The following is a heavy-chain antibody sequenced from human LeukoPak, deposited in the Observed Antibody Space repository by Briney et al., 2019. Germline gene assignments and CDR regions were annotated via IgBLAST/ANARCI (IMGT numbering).Heavy chain of an antibody. CDR3: ARHITNSGSAFDV. CDR1: DGSISGYY. CDR2: IHYTGTS. D-gene: IGHD3-10*01. V-gene: IGHV4-59*08. J-gene: IGHJ2*01. Sequence: PSETLSLTCTVSDGSISGYYWGWIRQAPGRGLEWIAYIHYTGTSNYNPSLRSRAAISVDTSTKQFSLKVTSVTAADTAMYYCARHITNSGSAFDVWGRGTLVTVSS.